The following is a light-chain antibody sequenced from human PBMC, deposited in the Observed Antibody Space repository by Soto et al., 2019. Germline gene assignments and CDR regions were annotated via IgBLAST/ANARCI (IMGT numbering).Light chain of an antibody. CDR1: QDITHY. CDR3: QQHFDSPIT. Sequence: DIQMTQPPYSLYASLGDRVTITCQARQDITHYLNWYQQRPGKAPKLLIYDASNLHAGVPSRFSGSGSGTEFSFTIIGLQPEDVAIYFCQQHFDSPITFGQGTRLEIK. CDR2: DAS. V-gene: IGKV1-33*01. J-gene: IGKJ5*01.